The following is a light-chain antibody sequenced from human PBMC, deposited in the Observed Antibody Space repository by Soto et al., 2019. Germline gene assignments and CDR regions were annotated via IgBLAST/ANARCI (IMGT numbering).Light chain of an antibody. J-gene: IGLJ1*01. V-gene: IGLV2-14*03. CDR1: SSDVGGYNY. Sequence: QSALAQPASASGSPGQSITISCTGTSSDVGGYNYVSWYQHHPGKAPKLMVYDVSNRPSGVSNRFSGSKSGNTASLTISGLQAEDEADYYCSSYTSSSPPYVFGTGTKVTVL. CDR2: DVS. CDR3: SSYTSSSPPYV.